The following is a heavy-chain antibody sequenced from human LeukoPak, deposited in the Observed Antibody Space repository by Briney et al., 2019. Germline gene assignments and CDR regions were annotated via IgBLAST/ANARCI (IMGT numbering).Heavy chain of an antibody. J-gene: IGHJ4*02. CDR1: GFTFSDYN. D-gene: IGHD6-19*01. Sequence: PGRSLRLSCAASGFTFSDYNMHWVRQAPGKGLEWVTSIWFDGSNIHYADSVKGRVIISRDNSKSALYLQMNSLRAEDTAIYYCARDSLPMAVTGPFDHWGQGALVTVSS. CDR3: ARDSLPMAVTGPFDH. CDR2: IWFDGSNI. V-gene: IGHV3-33*08.